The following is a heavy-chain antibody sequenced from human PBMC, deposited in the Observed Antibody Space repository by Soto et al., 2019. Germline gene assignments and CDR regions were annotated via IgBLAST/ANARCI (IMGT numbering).Heavy chain of an antibody. CDR2: IYYSGST. CDR1: GGSISSGGYY. V-gene: IGHV4-31*03. D-gene: IGHD3-10*01. CDR3: ARDRGYGSGSYYIEAGMDV. Sequence: SETLSLTCTVSGGSISSGGYYWSWIRQHPGKGLEWIGYIYYSGSTYYNPSLKSRVTISVDTSKNQFSLKLSSVTAADTAVYYCARDRGYGSGSYYIEAGMDVWGQGTTVTVSS. J-gene: IGHJ6*02.